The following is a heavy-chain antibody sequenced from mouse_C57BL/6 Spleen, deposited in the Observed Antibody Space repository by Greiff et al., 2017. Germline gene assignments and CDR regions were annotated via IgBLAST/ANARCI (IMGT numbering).Heavy chain of an antibody. Sequence: VQLQQSGAELVKPGASVKLSCTASGFNIKDYYMHWVKQRPEQGLEWIGRIDPEDGETKYAPTFQGKATITADTSSNTAYLLLSSLTSEDTAVYCCARLGDYYAMDYWGQGTSVTVSS. CDR2: IDPEDGET. CDR1: GFNIKDYY. V-gene: IGHV14-2*01. CDR3: ARLGDYYAMDY. J-gene: IGHJ4*01.